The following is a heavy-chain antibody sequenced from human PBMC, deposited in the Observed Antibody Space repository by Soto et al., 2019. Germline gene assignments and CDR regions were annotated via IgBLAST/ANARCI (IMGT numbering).Heavy chain of an antibody. V-gene: IGHV4-30-2*01. Sequence: TLSLTCAVSGGSIGGVGYSWSWIRQPPGGGLEWIDYMYHSGTFLKSPSLKTRLTMSLDMSKNQFSLTLNSMTAADTAVYYCARAQFYSGSGNYNNLMFDAWGQGIQVTVSS. CDR2: MYHSGTF. D-gene: IGHD3-10*01. CDR1: GGSIGGVGYS. J-gene: IGHJ5*02. CDR3: ARAQFYSGSGNYNNLMFDA.